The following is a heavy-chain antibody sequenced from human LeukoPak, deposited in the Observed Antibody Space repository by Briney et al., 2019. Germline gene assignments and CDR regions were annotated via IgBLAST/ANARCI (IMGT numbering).Heavy chain of an antibody. J-gene: IGHJ4*02. D-gene: IGHD5-24*01. Sequence: PGGSLRLSCAASGFTFSSYTMNWVRQAPGKGLEWVSSISSSTTYINYADSVKGRFTISRDNAKNSLYLQMNSLRAEDTAVYYCARDPEMAPHGTWGQGTLVTVSS. CDR2: ISSSTTYI. V-gene: IGHV3-21*01. CDR3: ARDPEMAPHGT. CDR1: GFTFSSYT.